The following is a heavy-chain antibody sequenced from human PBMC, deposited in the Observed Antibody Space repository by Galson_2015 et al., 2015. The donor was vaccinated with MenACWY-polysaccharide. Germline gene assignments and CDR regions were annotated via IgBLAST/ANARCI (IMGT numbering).Heavy chain of an antibody. Sequence: SLRLSCAASGFTFTSYAMSWVRKPPGRGRGWVSAIRRSGTNTYYADSVKGRFTISRDNSKNTLHLQMNSLRAEDTAVYYCAKDSTDFWSVAGRFDHWGQGTLVTVSS. CDR2: IRRSGTNT. D-gene: IGHD3-3*01. CDR3: AKDSTDFWSVAGRFDH. CDR1: GFTFTSYA. J-gene: IGHJ5*02. V-gene: IGHV3-23*01.